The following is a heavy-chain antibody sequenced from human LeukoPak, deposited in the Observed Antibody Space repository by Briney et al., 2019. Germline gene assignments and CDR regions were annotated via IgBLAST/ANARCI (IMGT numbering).Heavy chain of an antibody. V-gene: IGHV3-30*18. CDR1: GFTFTSYG. J-gene: IGHJ4*02. D-gene: IGHD5-12*01. CDR3: AKGSNRGVATIDY. CDR2: ISYDGSNK. Sequence: GGSLRLSCAASGFTFTSYGMHWVRQAPGKGLNWVAVISYDGSNKYHADSVKGRFTISRDNSKNTLFLQMNSLGAEDTAVYYCAKGSNRGVATIDYWGQGTLVTGSS.